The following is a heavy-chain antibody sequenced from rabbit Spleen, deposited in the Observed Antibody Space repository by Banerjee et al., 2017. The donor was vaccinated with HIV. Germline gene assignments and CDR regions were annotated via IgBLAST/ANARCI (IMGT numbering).Heavy chain of an antibody. D-gene: IGHD8-1*01. V-gene: IGHV1S47*01. Sequence: QEQLKESGGGLVQPGGSLKLSCKASGFDFSSYYMSWVRQAPGKGPEWIAYIYPGFGLKNYANSVKGRFTISSDNAQKTVFLQMTSLTASDTATYFCARMDTGGSYDPATDLWGQGTLVTVS. CDR3: ARMDTGGSYDPATDL. CDR1: GFDFSSYY. J-gene: IGHJ4*01. CDR2: IYPGFGLK.